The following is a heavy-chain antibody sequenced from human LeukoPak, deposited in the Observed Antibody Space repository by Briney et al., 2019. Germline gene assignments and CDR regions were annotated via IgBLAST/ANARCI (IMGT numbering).Heavy chain of an antibody. V-gene: IGHV3-7*01. D-gene: IGHD1-1*01. Sequence: PGGSLRLSCAASGFTFSTYWMTWVRQAPGKGLEWVANIKQDGSEKYYVDSVKGRFTISRDNAENSLYLQMNSLRVEDTAVYYCARDRNWDGNFDYWGQGTLVTVSS. J-gene: IGHJ4*02. CDR2: IKQDGSEK. CDR3: ARDRNWDGNFDY. CDR1: GFTFSTYW.